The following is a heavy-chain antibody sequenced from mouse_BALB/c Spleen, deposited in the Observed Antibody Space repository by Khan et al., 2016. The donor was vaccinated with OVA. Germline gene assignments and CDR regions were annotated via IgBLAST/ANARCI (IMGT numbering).Heavy chain of an antibody. CDR1: GYIFIDYN. D-gene: IGHD1-3*01. Sequence: QVRLQQSGTELARPGASVKLSCKASGYIFIDYNINWVKQRTGQGLEWIGEISPGSGNTYYNEKFKGKATLTADKSSSTAYMQLSSLTSEDSAVSFCAREWGAWFTYWGQGTLVTVSA. V-gene: IGHV1-77*01. CDR2: ISPGSGNT. CDR3: AREWGAWFTY. J-gene: IGHJ3*01.